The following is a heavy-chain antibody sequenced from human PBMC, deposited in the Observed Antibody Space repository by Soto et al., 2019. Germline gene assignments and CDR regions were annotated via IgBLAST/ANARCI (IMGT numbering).Heavy chain of an antibody. V-gene: IGHV1-8*01. D-gene: IGHD1-20*01. CDR2: MSGYNT. CDR1: GNTFTSYD. Sequence: QVQLVQSGTEVKKPGASVKVSCKASGNTFTSYDINWVRQATGQGLEWLGWMSGYNTGYAQKYQRRVTMTWNTAITTAYMELRSLRSEDTAVYYCAWYQFSKAFISWGQETLVTVSS. J-gene: IGHJ4*02. CDR3: AWYQFSKAFIS.